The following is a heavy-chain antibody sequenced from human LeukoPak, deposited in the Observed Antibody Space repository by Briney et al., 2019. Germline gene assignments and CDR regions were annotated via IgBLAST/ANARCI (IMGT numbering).Heavy chain of an antibody. CDR1: GYIFSIYA. J-gene: IGHJ1*01. CDR2: INPNTGNP. D-gene: IGHD1-7*01. Sequence: ASVKVSCKASGYIFSIYAMIWVRQAPGQGLDLMGWINPNTGNPTYAQGFTGRFVFSLDTSVSTAYLQISSLKPEDTAVYYCARDYTVAIGTTTYFQHWDQGTLVTVSS. CDR3: ARDYTVAIGTTTYFQH. V-gene: IGHV7-4-1*02.